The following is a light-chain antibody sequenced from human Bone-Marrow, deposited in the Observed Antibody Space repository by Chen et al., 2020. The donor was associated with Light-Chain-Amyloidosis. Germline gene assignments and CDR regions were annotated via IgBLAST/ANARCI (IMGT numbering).Light chain of an antibody. CDR2: EDN. CDR1: SSDVGSYNL. CDR3: CSYGGRGSLDVV. Sequence: QSALTQPASVSGSPGQSITISCTETSSDVGSYNLVSWYQQHPDKAPKLSISEDNIRPSGVSSRFSGSQSGNTASLTISGLQAEDQADYYCCSYGGRGSLDVVFRGGTKLTVL. V-gene: IGLV2-23*01. J-gene: IGLJ2*01.